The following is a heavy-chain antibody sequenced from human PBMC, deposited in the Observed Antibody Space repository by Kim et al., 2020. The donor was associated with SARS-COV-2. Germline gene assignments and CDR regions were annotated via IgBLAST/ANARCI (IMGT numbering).Heavy chain of an antibody. V-gene: IGHV3-7*01. CDR3: ARSLGSSSSMDLCYFDY. CDR2: IKQDGSEK. Sequence: GGSLRLSCAASGFTFSGYWMSWVRQAPGKGLEWVANIKQDGSEKYYVDSVKGRFTISRDNAKNSLYLQMNSLRAEDTAVYYCARSLGSSSSMDLCYFDYWGQGTLVTVSS. D-gene: IGHD6-6*01. J-gene: IGHJ4*02. CDR1: GFTFSGYW.